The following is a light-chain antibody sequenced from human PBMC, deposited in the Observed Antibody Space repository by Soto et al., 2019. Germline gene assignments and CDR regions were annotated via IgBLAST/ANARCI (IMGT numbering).Light chain of an antibody. J-gene: IGKJ4*01. V-gene: IGKV1-39*01. CDR1: QSITRY. CDR2: AAS. CDR3: QQSYNIPLT. Sequence: DIQMTPSPSSLSASVGDRVFTACPASQSITRYLNWYQQKPGKAPNLLISAASSLQSGVPSRFSGSGSGTDFTLTISSLHPEDLATYYCQQSYNIPLTFGGGTKVDIK.